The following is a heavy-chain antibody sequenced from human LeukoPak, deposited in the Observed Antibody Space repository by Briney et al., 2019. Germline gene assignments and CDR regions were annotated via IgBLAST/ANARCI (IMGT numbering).Heavy chain of an antibody. CDR2: IIPILGIA. CDR3: ATHKPVLRFLEWLFPFDY. D-gene: IGHD3-3*01. Sequence: SVKVSCNASGATFSSYAISWVRQAPGQGLEWMGRIIPILGIANYAQKFQGRVTITADKSTSTAYMELSSLRSEDTAVYYCATHKPVLRFLEWLFPFDYWGQGTLVTVSS. CDR1: GATFSSYA. V-gene: IGHV1-69*04. J-gene: IGHJ4*02.